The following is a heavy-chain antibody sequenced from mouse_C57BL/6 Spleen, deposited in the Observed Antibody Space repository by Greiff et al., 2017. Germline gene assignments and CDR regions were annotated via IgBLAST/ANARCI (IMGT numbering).Heavy chain of an antibody. J-gene: IGHJ2*01. D-gene: IGHD4-1*01. Sequence: EVMLVESGGGLVQPGGSLSLSCAASGFTFTDYYMSWVRQPPGKGLEWVGFIRNKANGYTTEYSASVKGRFTISRDNSQSILYLQMNALRAEDSATYYGARYSWDVNYFDYWGQGTTLTVSS. CDR1: GFTFTDYY. CDR3: ARYSWDVNYFDY. CDR2: IRNKANGYTT. V-gene: IGHV7-3*01.